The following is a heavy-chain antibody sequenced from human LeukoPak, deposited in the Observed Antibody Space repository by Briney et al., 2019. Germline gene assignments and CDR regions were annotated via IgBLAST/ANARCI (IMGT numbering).Heavy chain of an antibody. Sequence: SGGSLRLSCAASGFTFSSYAMHWVRQAPGKGLEWVAVISYDGSNKYYADSVKGRFTISRDNSKNTLYLQMNSLRAEDTAVYYCASAHYDYVPDYWGQGTLVTVSS. J-gene: IGHJ4*02. D-gene: IGHD3-16*01. CDR1: GFTFSSYA. CDR3: ASAHYDYVPDY. V-gene: IGHV3-30-3*01. CDR2: ISYDGSNK.